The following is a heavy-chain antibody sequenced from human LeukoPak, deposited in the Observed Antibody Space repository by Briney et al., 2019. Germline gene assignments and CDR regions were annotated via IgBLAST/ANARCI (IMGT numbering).Heavy chain of an antibody. Sequence: TGGSLRLSCAASGFTFASYGMSWVRQAPGKGLEWVSFITTNGGRTSYADSVEGRFTISRDNPRNTLYMQMNSLRDEDTAVYYCARLGAQTGYCSSTSCYYYFDYWGQGTLVTVSS. V-gene: IGHV3-23*01. J-gene: IGHJ4*02. CDR2: ITTNGGRT. CDR1: GFTFASYG. CDR3: ARLGAQTGYCSSTSCYYYFDY. D-gene: IGHD2-2*03.